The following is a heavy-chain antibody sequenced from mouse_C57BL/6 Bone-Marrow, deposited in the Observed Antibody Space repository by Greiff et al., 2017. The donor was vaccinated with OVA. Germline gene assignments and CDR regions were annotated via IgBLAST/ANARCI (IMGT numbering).Heavy chain of an antibody. CDR3: ARGSYDGYYVAWFAY. CDR1: GYSFTDYN. D-gene: IGHD2-3*01. Sequence: VQLQQSGPELVKPGASVKISCKASGYSFTDYNMNWVKQSNGKSLEWIGVINPNYGTTSYNQKFKGKATLTVDQSYSTAYIQLNSLTSEDSAVYYCARGSYDGYYVAWFAYWGQGTLVTVSA. V-gene: IGHV1-39*01. CDR2: INPNYGTT. J-gene: IGHJ3*01.